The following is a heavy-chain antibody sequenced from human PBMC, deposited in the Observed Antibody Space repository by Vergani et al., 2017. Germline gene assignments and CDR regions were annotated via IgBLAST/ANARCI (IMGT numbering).Heavy chain of an antibody. D-gene: IGHD2-2*01. CDR3: AKFPLRGHCSSTSCYGYGMDV. CDR1: GFTFSSYG. V-gene: IGHV3-30*02. CDR2: IRYDGSNK. J-gene: IGHJ6*02. Sequence: QVQLVESGGGVVQPGGSLRLSCAASGFTFSSYGMHWVRQAPGKGLEWVAFIRYDGSNKYYADSVKGRFTISRDNSKNTLYLQMNSLRAEDTAVYYCAKFPLRGHCSSTSCYGYGMDVWGQGP.